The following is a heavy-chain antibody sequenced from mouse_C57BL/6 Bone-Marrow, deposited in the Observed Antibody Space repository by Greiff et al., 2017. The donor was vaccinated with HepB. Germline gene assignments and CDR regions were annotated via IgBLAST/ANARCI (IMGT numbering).Heavy chain of an antibody. D-gene: IGHD1-1*01. CDR2: IWTGGGT. Sequence: QVQLQQSGPGLVAPSQSLSITCTVSGFSLTSYAISWVSQPPGKGLEWLGVIWTGGGTNYNSALKSRLSISKDNSKSQVFLKMNSLQTDDTARYYCARNLRDYGSSHFDYWGQGTTLTVSS. V-gene: IGHV2-9-1*01. J-gene: IGHJ2*01. CDR3: ARNLRDYGSSHFDY. CDR1: GFSLTSYA.